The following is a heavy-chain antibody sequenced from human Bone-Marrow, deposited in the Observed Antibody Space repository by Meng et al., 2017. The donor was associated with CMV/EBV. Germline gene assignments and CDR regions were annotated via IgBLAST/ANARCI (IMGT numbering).Heavy chain of an antibody. CDR1: GYSFTSYW. CDR2: IYPGDSDT. V-gene: IGHV5-51*01. D-gene: IGHD2-2*01. Sequence: GESLKISCKGSGYSFTSYWIGWVRQMPGKGLEWMGIIYPGDSDTRYSPSFQGQVTISADKSISTAYLQWSSLKASDTAMYYCARRVGDCSSTGCGDAFDIWGQGTMVTVSS. J-gene: IGHJ3*02. CDR3: ARRVGDCSSTGCGDAFDI.